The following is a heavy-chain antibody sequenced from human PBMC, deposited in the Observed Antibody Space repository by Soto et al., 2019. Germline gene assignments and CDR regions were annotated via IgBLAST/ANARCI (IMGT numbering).Heavy chain of an antibody. CDR1: GGSFSSSY. V-gene: IGHV4-59*08. D-gene: IGHD3-22*01. CDR3: ARLGGYYQAFDQ. CDR2: IYDSGTT. Sequence: PSETLSLTCTFSGGSFSSSYLTWIRQPPGRGLPWIGYIYDSGTTSYNPSLKGRVTVSLDTSKKQFSLKLRSVTAADTAVYFCARLGGYYQAFDQWGQGGLVTVSS. J-gene: IGHJ4*01.